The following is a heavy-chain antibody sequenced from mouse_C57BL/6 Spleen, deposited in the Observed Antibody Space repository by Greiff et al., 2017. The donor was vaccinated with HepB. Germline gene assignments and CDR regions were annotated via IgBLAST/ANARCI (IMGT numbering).Heavy chain of an antibody. CDR1: GYAFSSSW. CDR2: IYPGDGDT. CDR3: ASYYSNLAWFAY. V-gene: IGHV1-82*01. Sequence: VQVVESGPELVKPGASVKISCKASGYAFSSSWMNWVKQRPGKGLEWIGRIYPGDGDTNYNGKFKGKATLTADKSSSTAYMQLSSLTSEDSAVYFCASYYSNLAWFAYWGQGTLVTVSA. J-gene: IGHJ3*01. D-gene: IGHD2-5*01.